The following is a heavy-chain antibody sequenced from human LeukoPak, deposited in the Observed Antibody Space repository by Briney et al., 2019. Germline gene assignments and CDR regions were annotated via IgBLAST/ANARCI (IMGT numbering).Heavy chain of an antibody. J-gene: IGHJ3*02. CDR1: GFTFSSYS. CDR2: ISSRSSYI. CDR3: ARERPYGSGSRGFDI. D-gene: IGHD3-10*01. Sequence: GGSLRLSCAASGFTFSSYSMNWVRQAPGKGLEWVSSISSRSSYIYYADSLKGRFTISGDNAKNSLYLQMNSLRAEDTAVYYCARERPYGSGSRGFDIWGQGTMVTVSS. V-gene: IGHV3-21*01.